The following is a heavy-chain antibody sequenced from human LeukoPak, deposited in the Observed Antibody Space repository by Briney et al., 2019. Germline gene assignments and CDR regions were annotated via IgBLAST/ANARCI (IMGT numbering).Heavy chain of an antibody. Sequence: GGSLRLSCTASGFTFSSYWMSWVRQAPGKGLEWVANIKQDGSEKYYVDSVKGRFTISRDNAKNSLYLQMNSLRAEDTAVYYCARDLVVVPAAPIYYWGQGTLVTVSS. CDR2: IKQDGSEK. CDR1: GFTFSSYW. CDR3: ARDLVVVPAAPIYY. D-gene: IGHD2-2*01. V-gene: IGHV3-7*01. J-gene: IGHJ4*02.